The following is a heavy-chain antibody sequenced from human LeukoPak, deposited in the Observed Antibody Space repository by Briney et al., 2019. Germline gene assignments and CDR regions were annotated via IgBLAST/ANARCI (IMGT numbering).Heavy chain of an antibody. Sequence: PGGSLRLSCAASGFTVSSNYMSWVRQAPGKGLEWVSAMYTLGNTNYADSVRGRFTISRDNSKNTLYLQMNSLRAEDTAVYYCAGYGGSYPYYMDVWGKGTTVTISS. CDR2: MYTLGNT. J-gene: IGHJ6*03. V-gene: IGHV3-66*01. D-gene: IGHD1-26*01. CDR1: GFTVSSNY. CDR3: AGYGGSYPYYMDV.